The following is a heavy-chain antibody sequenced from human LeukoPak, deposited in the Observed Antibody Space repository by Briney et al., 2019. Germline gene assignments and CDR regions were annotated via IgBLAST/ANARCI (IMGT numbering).Heavy chain of an antibody. CDR2: IYSSGST. CDR1: GGSISGYH. Sequence: SETLSLTCTVSGGSISGYHWSWIRQPPGKGLESIGYIYSSGSTHYNPSLKSRVTISVDTSKNQFSLKLSSVTAADTAVYYCARASRGGGDRRFDYWGQGTLVTVSS. J-gene: IGHJ4*02. CDR3: ARASRGGGDRRFDY. D-gene: IGHD2-21*02. V-gene: IGHV4-59*12.